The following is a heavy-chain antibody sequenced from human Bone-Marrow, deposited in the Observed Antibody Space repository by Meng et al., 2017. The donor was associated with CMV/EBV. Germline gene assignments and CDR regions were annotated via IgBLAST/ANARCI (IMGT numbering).Heavy chain of an antibody. J-gene: IGHJ5*02. Sequence: ASVKVSCKASGYTFTSYYMHWVRQATGQGLEWMGWINPNSGGTKYAQKFQGRVTMTRDTSINTAYMELSSLKPDDTAVFYCARVATTRFDPWGQGTLVTVSS. CDR2: INPNSGGT. CDR1: GYTFTSYY. V-gene: IGHV1-2*02. D-gene: IGHD1-26*01. CDR3: ARVATTRFDP.